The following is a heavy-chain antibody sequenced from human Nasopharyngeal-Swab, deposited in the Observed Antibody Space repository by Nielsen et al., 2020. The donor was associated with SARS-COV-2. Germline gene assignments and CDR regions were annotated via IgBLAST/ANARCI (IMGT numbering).Heavy chain of an antibody. CDR2: IHSDGTST. D-gene: IGHD1-1*01. V-gene: IGHV3-23*03. J-gene: IGHJ2*01. Sequence: GGSLRLSCAASGSTFSSYSMNWVRQAPGMGLEWVSVIHSDGTSTKYADSVKGRFTISRDNSKDTLYLQMNSLRAEDTAVYYCAKDLPEGWNSYLWYFDLWGRGTLVTVSS. CDR1: GSTFSSYS. CDR3: AKDLPEGWNSYLWYFDL.